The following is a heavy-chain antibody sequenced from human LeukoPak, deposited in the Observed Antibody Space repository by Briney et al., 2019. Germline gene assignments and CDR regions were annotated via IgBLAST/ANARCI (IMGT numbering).Heavy chain of an antibody. D-gene: IGHD1-26*01. V-gene: IGHV4-39*01. CDR2: IYYSGST. CDR1: GGSVISSSYN. Sequence: SETLSLTCTGSGGSVISSSYNWGWIRQPPGKGLEWIGSIYYSGSTYYNPSLKSRVTISVDTSKNQFSLKLSSVTAADTAVYYCARPAPGSVGGSYYPFEHGGQGTLVTVSS. J-gene: IGHJ4*02. CDR3: ARPAPGSVGGSYYPFEH.